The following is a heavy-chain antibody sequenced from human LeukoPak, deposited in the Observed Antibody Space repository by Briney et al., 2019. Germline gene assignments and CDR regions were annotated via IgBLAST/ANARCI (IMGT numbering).Heavy chain of an antibody. D-gene: IGHD5-18*01. Sequence: GGSLRLSCAAPGFTFSSYSMNWVRQAPGKGLEWVSSISSSSSYIYYADSVKGRFTISRDNAKNSLYLQMNSLRAEDTAVYYCARDTAMVTPSDYWGQGTLVTVSS. CDR3: ARDTAMVTPSDY. CDR2: ISSSSSYI. J-gene: IGHJ4*02. V-gene: IGHV3-21*01. CDR1: GFTFSSYS.